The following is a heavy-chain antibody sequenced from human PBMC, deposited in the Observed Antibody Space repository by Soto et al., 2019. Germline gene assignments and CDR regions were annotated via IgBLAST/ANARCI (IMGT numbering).Heavy chain of an antibody. CDR3: ARSRLRYFDWSFDP. J-gene: IGHJ5*02. CDR2: IDWDDDK. Sequence: SGPTLVNPTQTLTLTCTFSGFSLSTSGMCVSWIRQPPGKALEWLALIDWDDDKYYSTSLKTRLTISKDTSKNQVVLTITNMDPVDTATYYCARSRLRYFDWSFDPWGQGTLVTVSS. V-gene: IGHV2-70*01. CDR1: GFSLSTSGMC. D-gene: IGHD3-9*01.